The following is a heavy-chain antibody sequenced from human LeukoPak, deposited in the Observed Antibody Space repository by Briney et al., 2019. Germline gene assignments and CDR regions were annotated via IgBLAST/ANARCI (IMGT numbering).Heavy chain of an antibody. CDR2: ISGSGVST. V-gene: IGHV3-23*01. Sequence: GGSLRLSCAASGFTFSSYAMSWVRQAPGKGQEWVSIISGSGVSTNYADSVKGRFTISRDNSKNTLYLQMHSLRAEDTAMYYCAKSIDVVVTAILPFVYWGQGTLVTVST. CDR3: AKSIDVVVTAILPFVY. D-gene: IGHD2-21*02. CDR1: GFTFSSYA. J-gene: IGHJ4*02.